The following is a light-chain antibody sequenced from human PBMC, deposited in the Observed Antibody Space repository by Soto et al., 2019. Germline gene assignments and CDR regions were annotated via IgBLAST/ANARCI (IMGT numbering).Light chain of an antibody. J-gene: IGKJ4*01. V-gene: IGKV1-9*01. Sequence: IQVTQSPSSLSASVGDRITITCRASQGVSNYLAWYQQKPGKAPKLLIYAAYTLQSGVPSRFSGGGSATDITLTISSLQPEYCATYYCHQLNRNPTFGGGTNVDIK. CDR3: HQLNRNPT. CDR2: AAY. CDR1: QGVSNY.